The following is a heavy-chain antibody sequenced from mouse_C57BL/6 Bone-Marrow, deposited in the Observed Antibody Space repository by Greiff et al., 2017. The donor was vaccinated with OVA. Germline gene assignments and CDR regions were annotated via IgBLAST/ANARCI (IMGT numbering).Heavy chain of an antibody. V-gene: IGHV1-50*01. J-gene: IGHJ3*01. CDR3: ASAVFAY. CDR2: IDPSDSYT. CDR1: GYTFTSYW. Sequence: QVQLQQPGAELVKPGASVKLFCKASGYTFTSYWMQWVKQRPGQGLEWIGEIDPSDSYTNYNQKFKGKATLTVDTSSSTAYMQLSSLTSEDSAVYYCASAVFAYWGQGTLVTVSA.